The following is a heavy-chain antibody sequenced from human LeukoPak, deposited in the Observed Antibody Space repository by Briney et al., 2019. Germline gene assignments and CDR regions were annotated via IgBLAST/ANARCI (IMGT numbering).Heavy chain of an antibody. CDR2: ISGSGGST. D-gene: IGHD6-13*01. CDR1: GLTLNNFG. V-gene: IGHV3-23*01. Sequence: PGRSLRLSCAATGLTLNNFGMNWVRQAPGKGLEWVSAISGSGGSTYYADSVKGRFTISRDNSKNTLYLQMNSLRAEDTAVYYCASPFGYSSSWYDDYWGQGTLVTVSS. CDR3: ASPFGYSSSWYDDY. J-gene: IGHJ4*02.